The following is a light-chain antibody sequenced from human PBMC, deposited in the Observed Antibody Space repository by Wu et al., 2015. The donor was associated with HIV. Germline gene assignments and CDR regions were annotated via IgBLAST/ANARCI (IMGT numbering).Light chain of an antibody. CDR2: GAS. CDR3: QQYNNWPQT. Sequence: EIVMTQSPATLSVSPGERATLSCRASQSVSNNLAWYQQKPGQAPRLLIHGASTRATGIPVRFSGSGSGTEFTLTISSMQSEDFAIYYCQQYNNWPQTFGQGTKVEIK. CDR1: QSVSNN. V-gene: IGKV3-15*01. J-gene: IGKJ1*01.